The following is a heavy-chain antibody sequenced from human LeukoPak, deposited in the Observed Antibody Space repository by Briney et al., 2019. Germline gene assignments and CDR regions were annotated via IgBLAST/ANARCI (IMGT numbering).Heavy chain of an antibody. CDR1: GRTFSSYA. J-gene: IGHJ6*03. CDR2: IIPIFGTA. D-gene: IGHD6-6*01. CDR3: ARASDSSSSLPKSYYYYYMYV. V-gene: IGHV1-69*06. Sequence: SVKLSCKAFGRTFSSYAISWVRQAPGQGLEWMGGIIPIFGTANYAQKFQGRVTITADNSTSTAYMELSSLRSEDTAVYYCARASDSSSSLPKSYYYYYMYVWGKGTTVTVSS.